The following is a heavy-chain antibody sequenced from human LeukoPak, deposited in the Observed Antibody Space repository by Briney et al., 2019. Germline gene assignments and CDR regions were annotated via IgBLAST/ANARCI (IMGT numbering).Heavy chain of an antibody. CDR2: INHSGST. Sequence: SETLSLTCAVYGGSFSGYYWSWIRQPPGKGLEWIGEINHSGSTNYNPSLKSRVTISVDTSKNQFSLKLSSVTAADTAVYYCAREDPGRWFDPWGQGTLVTVSS. J-gene: IGHJ5*02. V-gene: IGHV4-34*01. CDR1: GGSFSGYY. D-gene: IGHD1-26*01. CDR3: AREDPGRWFDP.